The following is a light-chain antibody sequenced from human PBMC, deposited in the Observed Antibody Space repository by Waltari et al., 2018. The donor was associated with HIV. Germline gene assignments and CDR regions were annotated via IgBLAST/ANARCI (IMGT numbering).Light chain of an antibody. V-gene: IGLV2-23*02. J-gene: IGLJ1*01. CDR3: CSYAGSSTPFV. CDR1: SSDVGRYNL. Sequence: QSALTQPASVSGSPGQSITISCTGTSSDVGRYNLVSRYQQYPGKVPKLMIYEVSKRPSGVSNRFSGSKSGNTASLTISGLQAEDEADYYCCSYAGSSTPFVFGTATKVTVL. CDR2: EVS.